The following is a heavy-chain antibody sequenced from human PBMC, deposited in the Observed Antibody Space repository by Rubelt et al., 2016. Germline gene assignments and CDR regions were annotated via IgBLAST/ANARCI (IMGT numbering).Heavy chain of an antibody. Sequence: QLQLQESGPGLVKPSETLSLTCTVSGGSISSSSYYWGWIRQPPGKGLEWIGYIYYSGSTYYNPSLKSRFTIAVDTSKNQFSLKLSSVTAADTAVYYCASNYDFWSGYSAYWGQGTLVTVSS. D-gene: IGHD3-3*01. CDR1: GGSISSSSYY. CDR2: IYYSGST. J-gene: IGHJ4*02. CDR3: ASNYDFWSGYSAY. V-gene: IGHV4-39*07.